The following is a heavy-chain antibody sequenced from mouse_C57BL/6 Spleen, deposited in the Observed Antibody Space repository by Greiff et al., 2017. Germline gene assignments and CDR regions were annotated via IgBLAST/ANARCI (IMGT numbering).Heavy chain of an antibody. D-gene: IGHD3-2*02. CDR1: GFTFSDYG. CDR3: ARESTAQATTGFAY. J-gene: IGHJ3*01. CDR2: ISSGSSTI. Sequence: EVKVVESGGGLVKPGGSLKLSCAASGFTFSDYGMHWVRQAPEKGLEWVAYISSGSSTIYYADTVKGRFTISRDNAKNTLFLQMTSLRSEDTAMYYCARESTAQATTGFAYWGQGTLVTVSA. V-gene: IGHV5-17*01.